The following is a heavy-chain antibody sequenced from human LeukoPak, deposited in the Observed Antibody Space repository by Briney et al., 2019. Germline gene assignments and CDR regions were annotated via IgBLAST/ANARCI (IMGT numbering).Heavy chain of an antibody. D-gene: IGHD2-15*01. Sequence: GGSLRLSCAASGFTVSTNYMSWVRQAPGKGLEWVSSISSSSSYIYYADSVKGRFTISRDNAKNSLYLQMNSLRAEDTAVYYCARESVVVVAPYSGWYFDLWGRGTLVTVSS. CDR3: ARESVVVVAPYSGWYFDL. V-gene: IGHV3-21*01. CDR1: GFTVSTNY. J-gene: IGHJ2*01. CDR2: ISSSSSYI.